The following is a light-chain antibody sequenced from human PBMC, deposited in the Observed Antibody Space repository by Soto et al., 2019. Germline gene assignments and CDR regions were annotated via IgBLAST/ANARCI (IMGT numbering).Light chain of an antibody. Sequence: EIVMTQSPATLSVSPGERATLSCRASQSVSGNLAWYQQKPGQAPRLLIYGASTRATGIPARFSGSGSGTEFTLTLSSLPSEDFAVYYCQQYTNCPPLTFGGGTKVEIK. CDR3: QQYTNCPPLT. V-gene: IGKV3-15*01. CDR1: QSVSGN. CDR2: GAS. J-gene: IGKJ4*01.